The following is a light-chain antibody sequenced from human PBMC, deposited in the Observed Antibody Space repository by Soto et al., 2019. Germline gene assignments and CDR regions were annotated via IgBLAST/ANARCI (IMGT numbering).Light chain of an antibody. CDR1: QNIKDY. CDR2: GAS. CDR3: QQYNTWPRT. Sequence: EIVMTQSPATLSMSPGERATLSCRASQNIKDYLAWFQQKPGQAPRLLIYGASTRATAIPARFSGSGSGTEFTLSISSLQSKDFAVYYCQQYNTWPRTFGQGTKVETK. V-gene: IGKV3-15*01. J-gene: IGKJ1*01.